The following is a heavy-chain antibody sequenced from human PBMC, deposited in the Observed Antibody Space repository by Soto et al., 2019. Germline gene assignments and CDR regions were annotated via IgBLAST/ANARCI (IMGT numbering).Heavy chain of an antibody. V-gene: IGHV1-69*01. CDR2: IIPMLGIA. Sequence: QVQLVQSGAEVKKPGSSVKVSCQASGGSFSDYAISWVRQAPGQGREWMGGIIPMLGIADNEQKFQGRVIITAEEYTSTVYMELRRLRSEDTAVYYCARDGDYYDSSGFQRDYHSYGMAVWGQGTTVTVAS. CDR1: GGSFSDYA. CDR3: ARDGDYYDSSGFQRDYHSYGMAV. J-gene: IGHJ6*02. D-gene: IGHD3-22*01.